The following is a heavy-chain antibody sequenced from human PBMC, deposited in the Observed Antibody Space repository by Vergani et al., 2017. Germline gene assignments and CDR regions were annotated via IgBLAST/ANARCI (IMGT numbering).Heavy chain of an antibody. Sequence: QVQLVQSGAEVKKPGSSVKVSCKASGGTFSSYAISWVRQAPGQGLEWMGRIIPILGIANYAQKFQGRVTITADKSTSTAYMELSSLRSEDTAVYYCARGTMVRGEDVLFFDYWGQGTLVTVSS. CDR1: GGTFSSYA. CDR3: ARGTMVRGEDVLFFDY. D-gene: IGHD3-10*01. J-gene: IGHJ4*02. V-gene: IGHV1-69*04. CDR2: IIPILGIA.